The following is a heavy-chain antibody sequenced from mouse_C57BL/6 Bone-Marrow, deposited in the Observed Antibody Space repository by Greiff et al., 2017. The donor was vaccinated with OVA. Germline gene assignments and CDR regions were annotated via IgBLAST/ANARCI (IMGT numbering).Heavy chain of an antibody. D-gene: IGHD1-1*01. CDR2: IDPSDSYT. CDR1: GYTFTSYW. Sequence: QVQLQQPGAELVRPGTSVKLSCKASGYTFTSYWMHWVKQRPGQGLEWIGVIDPSDSYTNYNQKFKGKATLTVDTSSSTAYTQLSSLTSEDSAVYYCARNYGSSSDYWGQGTTLTVSS. CDR3: ARNYGSSSDY. V-gene: IGHV1-59*01. J-gene: IGHJ2*01.